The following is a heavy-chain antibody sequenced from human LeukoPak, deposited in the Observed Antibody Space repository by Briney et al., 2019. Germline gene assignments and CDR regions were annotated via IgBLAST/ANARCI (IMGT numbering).Heavy chain of an antibody. CDR1: GGSISSSSYY. D-gene: IGHD1-26*01. CDR3: ARDLGDSGSYSFFDY. V-gene: IGHV4-39*07. CDR2: IYYSGST. J-gene: IGHJ4*02. Sequence: SETLSLTCSVSGGSISSSSYYWGWIRQPPGKGLEWIGSIYYSGSTYYNPSLKSRVTISVDTSKNQFSLKLSSVTAADTAVYYCARDLGDSGSYSFFDYWGQGTLVTVSS.